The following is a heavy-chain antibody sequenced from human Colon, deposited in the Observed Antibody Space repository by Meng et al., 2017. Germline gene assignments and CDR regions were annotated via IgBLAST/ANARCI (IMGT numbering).Heavy chain of an antibody. Sequence: HLPVSVPVLLTPAETLILTCTVLGDSISNDYWNWIRQPAGKGLEWFGRVYSSGSTHYNPSLKSRVTVSLDTSKSQFSLKLTSVTAADTALYYCARAGIHSGTYYALDYWGQGTLVTVSS. D-gene: IGHD1-26*01. V-gene: IGHV4-4*07. CDR1: GDSISNDY. J-gene: IGHJ4*02. CDR2: VYSSGST. CDR3: ARAGIHSGTYYALDY.